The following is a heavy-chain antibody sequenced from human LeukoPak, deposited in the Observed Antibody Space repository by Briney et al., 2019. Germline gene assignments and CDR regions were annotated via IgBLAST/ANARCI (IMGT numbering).Heavy chain of an antibody. Sequence: PGGSLRLSCAASGFTFSSYAMSWVRQAPGKGLEWVSAISGSGGSTYYADSVKGRFTISRDNSKNTLYLQMNSLRAEDTAVYYCAKVKSYDYYYYYYMDVWGKGTTVTVSS. CDR2: ISGSGGST. D-gene: IGHD4-17*01. J-gene: IGHJ6*03. CDR3: AKVKSYDYYYYYYMDV. V-gene: IGHV3-23*01. CDR1: GFTFSSYA.